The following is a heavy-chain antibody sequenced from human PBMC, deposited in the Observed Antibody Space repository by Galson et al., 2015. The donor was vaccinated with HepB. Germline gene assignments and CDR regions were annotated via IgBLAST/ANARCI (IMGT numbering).Heavy chain of an antibody. Sequence: SVKVSCKASGYTFTSYGISWVRQAPGQGLEWMGWISAYNGNTNYAQKLQGRVTMTTDTSTSTAYMELRSLRSDDTAVYYCARHVLTMIVVTAFDYWGQGTLVTVSS. J-gene: IGHJ4*02. V-gene: IGHV1-18*04. CDR2: ISAYNGNT. CDR1: GYTFTSYG. D-gene: IGHD3-22*01. CDR3: ARHVLTMIVVTAFDY.